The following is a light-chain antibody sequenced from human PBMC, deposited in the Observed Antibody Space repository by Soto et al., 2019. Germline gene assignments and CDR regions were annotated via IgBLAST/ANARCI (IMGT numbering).Light chain of an antibody. CDR3: QQYNTYWT. CDR1: QNVNNW. V-gene: IGKV1-5*01. Sequence: DIQMTQFPSALSASVGDRVTITCRASQNVNNWLRSYQHKPGKAPQLLIYDASVLQTGIPSRFSGSGSATEFTLAISGQQSDDFATYYCQQYNTYWTFGPGTKVEVK. J-gene: IGKJ1*01. CDR2: DAS.